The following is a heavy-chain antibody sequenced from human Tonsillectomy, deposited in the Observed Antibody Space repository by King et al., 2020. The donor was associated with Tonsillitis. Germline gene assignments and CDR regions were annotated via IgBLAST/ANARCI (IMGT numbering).Heavy chain of an antibody. Sequence: QLQESGPGLVKPSETLSLTCKVSGASISRSTPYWGWIRQTPGKGLEWIGTVYYSGRAYYNPSFKSRVTIEVDTSKNQFSLGVTSATAADTAVYFCVGVQTNFDVWGRGTLVTVSS. CDR3: VGVQTNFDV. D-gene: IGHD2-8*01. J-gene: IGHJ2*01. V-gene: IGHV4-39*07. CDR1: GASISRSTPY. CDR2: VYYSGRA.